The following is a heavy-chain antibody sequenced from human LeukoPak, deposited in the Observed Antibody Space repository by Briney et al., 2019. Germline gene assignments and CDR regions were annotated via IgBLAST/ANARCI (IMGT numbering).Heavy chain of an antibody. V-gene: IGHV4-34*01. J-gene: IGHJ6*02. CDR2: INHSGST. CDR1: GGSFSGYY. CDR3: ARGDRKQQLANYYYYGMDV. Sequence: SETRSLTCAVYGGSFSGYYWSWIRQPPGKGLEWIGEINHSGSTNYNPSLKSRVTISVDTSKNQFSLKLSSVTAADTAVYYCARGDRKQQLANYYYYGMDVWGQGTTVTVSS. D-gene: IGHD6-13*01.